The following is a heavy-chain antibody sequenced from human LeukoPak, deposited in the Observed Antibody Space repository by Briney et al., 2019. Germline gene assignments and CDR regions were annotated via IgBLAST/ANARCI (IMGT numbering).Heavy chain of an antibody. J-gene: IGHJ4*02. CDR3: ASACSGGSCYDFDY. CDR1: GFTFTTNA. CDR2: ISGRTGGT. Sequence: LPGGSLRLSCAASGFTFTTNAMSWVRQAPGKGLEWVSAISGRTGGTYYADSVKGRFTISRDNSKNTLYLQMNSLRAEDTAVYYCASACSGGSCYDFDYWGQGTLVTVSS. D-gene: IGHD2-15*01. V-gene: IGHV3-23*01.